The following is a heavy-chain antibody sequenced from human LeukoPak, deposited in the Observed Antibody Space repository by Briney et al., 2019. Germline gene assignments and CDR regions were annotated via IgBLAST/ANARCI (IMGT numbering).Heavy chain of an antibody. J-gene: IGHJ4*02. CDR1: GGSFSGYY. Sequence: SETLSLTCAVYGGSFSGYYWSWIRQPPGKGLEWIGEINHSGSTNYNPSLKSRVTISVDTSKNQFSLKLSSVTAADTAVYYCARGRRYLDWFPLLDYWGQGTLVTVSS. CDR3: ARGRRYLDWFPLLDY. CDR2: INHSGST. D-gene: IGHD3-9*01. V-gene: IGHV4-34*01.